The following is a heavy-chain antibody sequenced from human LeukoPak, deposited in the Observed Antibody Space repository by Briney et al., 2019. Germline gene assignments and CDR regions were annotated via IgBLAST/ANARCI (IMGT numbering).Heavy chain of an antibody. CDR3: ARVGSSGWHFDH. V-gene: IGHV1-3*01. D-gene: IGHD6-19*01. J-gene: IGHJ4*02. Sequence: ASVKVSCKASGYIFTIYAVHWVRQAPGQRLEWMGWINAGNGNTKYSQKFQGRVTISRDASASTVYMELSSLQSEDTAVYYCARVGSSGWHFDHWGQGTLVTVSS. CDR2: INAGNGNT. CDR1: GYIFTIYA.